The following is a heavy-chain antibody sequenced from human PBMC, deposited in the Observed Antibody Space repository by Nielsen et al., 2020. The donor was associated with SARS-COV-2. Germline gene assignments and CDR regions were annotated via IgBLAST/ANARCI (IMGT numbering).Heavy chain of an antibody. D-gene: IGHD2-15*01. V-gene: IGHV3-43*02. CDR1: GFMFDDYV. J-gene: IGHJ5*02. CDR3: AKGRRPDSHYNCFDT. Sequence: GGSLRLSCVASGFMFDDYVMHWVRQVPGKGLEWVSLRTAKSGMTYHADSVKGRFTISRDNSKNSLYLQMNSLTTEDTAFYYCAKGRRPDSHYNCFDTWGQGVLVTVSS. CDR2: RTAKSGMT.